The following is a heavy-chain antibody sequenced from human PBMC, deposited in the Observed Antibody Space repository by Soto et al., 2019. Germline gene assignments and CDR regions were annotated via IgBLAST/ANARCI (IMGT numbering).Heavy chain of an antibody. Sequence: EVQLLESGGGLVQPGGSLRLSCAASGFTFSSYAMSWVRQAPGKGLEWVSAISGSGGSTYYADSVKGRFTISRDNSKNTLYQQMNSLRAEDTAVYYCAKSGGDCSSTSCYLRDYYYYGMDVWGQGTTVTVSS. V-gene: IGHV3-23*01. CDR2: ISGSGGST. CDR3: AKSGGDCSSTSCYLRDYYYYGMDV. J-gene: IGHJ6*02. CDR1: GFTFSSYA. D-gene: IGHD2-2*01.